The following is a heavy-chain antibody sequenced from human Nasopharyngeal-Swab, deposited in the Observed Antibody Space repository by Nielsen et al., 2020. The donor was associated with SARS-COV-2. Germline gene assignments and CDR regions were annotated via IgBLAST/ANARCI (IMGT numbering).Heavy chain of an antibody. Sequence: ASVKVSCKASGYTLSTYAMYWVRQAPGQRLEWTGWITAGNGNTQYSQKFHDRLTLTSDTSANTAYMDLSSLRSEDTAVYYCVRDDGSSWLLDKWGQGTLVTVSA. CDR1: GYTLSTYA. CDR3: VRDDGSSWLLDK. CDR2: ITAGNGNT. D-gene: IGHD6-13*01. J-gene: IGHJ4*02. V-gene: IGHV1-3*01.